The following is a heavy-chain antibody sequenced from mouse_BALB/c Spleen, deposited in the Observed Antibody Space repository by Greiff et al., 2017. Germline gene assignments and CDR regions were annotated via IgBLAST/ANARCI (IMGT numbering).Heavy chain of an antibody. D-gene: IGHD2-3*01. CDR1: GFTFSSYA. Sequence: EVKLVESGGGLVKPGGSLKLSCAASGFTFSSYAMSWVRQTPEKRLEWVATISSGGSYTYYPDSVKGRVTISRDNAKNTLYLQMSSLRSEDTAMYYCARHASDGYYAMDYWGQGTSVTVSS. J-gene: IGHJ4*01. CDR2: ISSGGSYT. V-gene: IGHV5-9-3*01. CDR3: ARHASDGYYAMDY.